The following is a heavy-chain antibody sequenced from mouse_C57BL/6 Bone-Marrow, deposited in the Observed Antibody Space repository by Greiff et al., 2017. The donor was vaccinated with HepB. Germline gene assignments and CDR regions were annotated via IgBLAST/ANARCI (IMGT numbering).Heavy chain of an antibody. CDR3: TRSGLLRSYYYAMDY. CDR2: IDPNSGGT. J-gene: IGHJ4*01. D-gene: IGHD1-1*01. V-gene: IGHV1-72*01. CDR1: GYTFTSYW. Sequence: QVQLQQPGAELVKPGASVKLSCNASGYTFTSYWMHWVKQRPGRGLEWIGRIDPNSGGTKYNEKFKSKATLTVDKPSSTAYMQLSSLTSEDSAVYYCTRSGLLRSYYYAMDYWGQGTSVTVSS.